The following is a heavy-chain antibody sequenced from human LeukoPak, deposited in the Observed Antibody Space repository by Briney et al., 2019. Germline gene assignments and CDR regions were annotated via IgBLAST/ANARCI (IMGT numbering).Heavy chain of an antibody. CDR3: ARDFYVGATHYYGMDV. CDR2: ISAYNGNT. V-gene: IGHV1-18*01. CDR1: GYTFTSYG. Sequence: GASVKVSCKASGYTFTSYGISWVRQAPGQGLEWMGWISAYNGNTNYAQKLQGRVTMTTDTSTSTAYMELRSLRSDDTAVYYCARDFYVGATHYYGMDVWSQGTTVTVSS. J-gene: IGHJ6*02. D-gene: IGHD1-26*01.